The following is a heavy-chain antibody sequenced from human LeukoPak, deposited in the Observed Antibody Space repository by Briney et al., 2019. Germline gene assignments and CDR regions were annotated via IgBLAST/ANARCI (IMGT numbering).Heavy chain of an antibody. D-gene: IGHD6-13*01. J-gene: IGHJ3*02. CDR3: ARAGSSWDAFDI. V-gene: IGHV4-59*01. CDR1: GGSISSYY. CDR2: IYYSGSS. Sequence: SETLSLTCTVSGGSISSYYWSWIRQPPGKGLEWIGYIYYSGSSNYNPSLKSRVTISVDTSKNQFSLKLSSVTAADTAVYYCARAGSSWDAFDIWGQGTMVTVSS.